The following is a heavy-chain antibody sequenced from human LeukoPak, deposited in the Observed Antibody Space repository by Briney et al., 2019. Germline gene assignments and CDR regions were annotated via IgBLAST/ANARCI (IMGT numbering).Heavy chain of an antibody. CDR1: GFTFSSYS. CDR3: ARDGEQQLENPFDY. J-gene: IGHJ4*02. Sequence: GGSLRLSCAASGFTFSSYSMNWVRQAPGKGLEWVSSISSSSSYIYYADSVKGRFTISRDNAKNSLYLQMNSLRAEDTAVYYCARDGEQQLENPFDYWGLGTLVTVSS. D-gene: IGHD6-13*01. V-gene: IGHV3-21*01. CDR2: ISSSSSYI.